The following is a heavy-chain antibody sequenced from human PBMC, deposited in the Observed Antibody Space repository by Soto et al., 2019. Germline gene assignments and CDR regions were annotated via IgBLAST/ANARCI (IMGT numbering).Heavy chain of an antibody. Sequence: QVQLVQSGSEGKKPGSSVKVSGKASGGSFTRNPISWLRQPPGQGLEWMAGIIPIFATVHYAQKFQGRVTITADESTSTAYMELTSLRSEDTAVYFCARGGRGYSSAPRYYFDYWGQGTLVTVSS. CDR2: IIPIFATV. J-gene: IGHJ4*02. D-gene: IGHD5-18*01. CDR3: ARGGRGYSSAPRYYFDY. V-gene: IGHV1-69*01. CDR1: GGSFTRNP.